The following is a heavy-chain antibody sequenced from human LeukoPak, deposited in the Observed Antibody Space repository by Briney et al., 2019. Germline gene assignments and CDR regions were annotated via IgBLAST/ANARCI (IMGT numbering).Heavy chain of an antibody. CDR2: MLYSGST. CDR1: GGSISRYY. J-gene: IGHJ4*02. V-gene: IGHV4-59*01. Sequence: SETLSLTCTVSGGSISRYYWTWIRQPPGKGLEWIGYMLYSGSTNYNPSLKSRVTISLDTSKNQFSLHLRSVTAADTAVYYCARVGGGYCSSTSCYELDYWGQGNLVTVSS. CDR3: ARVGGGYCSSTSCYELDY. D-gene: IGHD2-2*01.